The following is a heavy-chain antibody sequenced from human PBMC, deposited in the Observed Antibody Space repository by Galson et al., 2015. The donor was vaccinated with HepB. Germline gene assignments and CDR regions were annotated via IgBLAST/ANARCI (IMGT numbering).Heavy chain of an antibody. J-gene: IGHJ4*02. CDR2: ISGSGGST. D-gene: IGHD5-12*01. V-gene: IGHV3-23*01. Sequence: SLRLSCAASGFTFSSHAMSWVRQAPGKGLEWVSAISGSGGSTYYADSVKGRFTISRDNSKNTLYLQMNSLRAEDTAVYYCSKAYSGYAEDPPDYWGQGTLVTVSS. CDR3: SKAYSGYAEDPPDY. CDR1: GFTFSSHA.